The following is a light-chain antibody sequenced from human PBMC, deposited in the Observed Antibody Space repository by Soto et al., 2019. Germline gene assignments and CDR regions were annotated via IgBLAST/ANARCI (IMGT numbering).Light chain of an antibody. V-gene: IGKV3-20*01. CDR3: QQYGSSPRT. Sequence: EIVLTQSPGTLSLSPGERATLSCRASQSVSRSYLAWYQQKPGQAPRLLIYGASSRATGIPDRFSGSGSGTDFTLTISRLEPEDFAVYYCQQYGSSPRTFGQGTKVEL. CDR1: QSVSRSY. J-gene: IGKJ1*01. CDR2: GAS.